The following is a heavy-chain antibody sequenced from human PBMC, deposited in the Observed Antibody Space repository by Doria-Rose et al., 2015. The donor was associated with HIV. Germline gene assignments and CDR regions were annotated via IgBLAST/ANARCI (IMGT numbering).Heavy chain of an antibody. D-gene: IGHD6-13*01. V-gene: IGHV2-26*01. J-gene: IGHJ4*02. CDR1: GVSLSSPGMG. Sequence: QESGPVLVKPTETLTLTCTVSGVSLSSPGMGVSWIRQPPGKALEWLANIFSDDERSYNTSVKSRLTISRGTSKSQVVLTMTDMDPVDTATYYCARIKSSRWYHKYYFDFWGQGTLVIVSA. CDR3: ARIKSSRWYHKYYFDF. CDR2: IFSDDER.